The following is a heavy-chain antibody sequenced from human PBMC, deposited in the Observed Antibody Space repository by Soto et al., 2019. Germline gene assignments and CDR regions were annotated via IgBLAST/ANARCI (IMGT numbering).Heavy chain of an antibody. V-gene: IGHV3-33*05. CDR2: ISYDGSD. D-gene: IGHD4-17*01. Sequence: QMQLVESGGGVVQPGRSLRLSCVASGFPFREFGMHWVRQAPGKGLEWVALISYDGSDYADSVKGRFTISRYDSRDTLFLHMDNLRPDDTGVYYCARRCNHYLDFWGQGTLVAVSS. J-gene: IGHJ4*02. CDR3: ARRCNHYLDF. CDR1: GFPFREFG.